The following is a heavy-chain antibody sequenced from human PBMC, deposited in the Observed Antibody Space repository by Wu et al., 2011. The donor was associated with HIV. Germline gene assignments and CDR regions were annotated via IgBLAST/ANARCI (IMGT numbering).Heavy chain of an antibody. Sequence: QVQLVQSGAEVKKPGASVKVSCKASRYTFTTYYIHWVRQAPGQGLEWMGWINPNSGDTNYAQKFPGRVTMTRDTSISTVYMDLSRLRSDDTAVYYCGAARAGPSKIDFWGQGTLDTVSS. CDR3: GAARAGPSKIDF. V-gene: IGHV1-2*02. J-gene: IGHJ4*02. CDR2: INPNSGDT. CDR1: RYTFTTYY. D-gene: IGHD6-19*01.